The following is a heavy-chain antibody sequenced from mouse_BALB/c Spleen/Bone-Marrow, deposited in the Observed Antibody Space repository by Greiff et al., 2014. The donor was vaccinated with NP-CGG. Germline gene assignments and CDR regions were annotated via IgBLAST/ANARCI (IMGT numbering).Heavy chain of an antibody. CDR1: GFSLTSYD. V-gene: IGHV2-9-2*01. CDR2: IWTGGGT. CDR3: VREGAYYGDYDWYFDV. J-gene: IGHJ1*01. Sequence: LVESGPGLVAPSQSLSITCAVSGFSLTSYDINWIRQPPGKGLEWLGVIWTGGGTNYNSAFMSRLSISKDNSKSQVFLKMNRLQTDDTAIYYCVREGAYYGDYDWYFDVWGAGTTVTVSS. D-gene: IGHD2-13*01.